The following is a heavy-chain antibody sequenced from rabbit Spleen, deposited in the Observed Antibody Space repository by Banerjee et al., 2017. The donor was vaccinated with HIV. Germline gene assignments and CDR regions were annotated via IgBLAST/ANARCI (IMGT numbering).Heavy chain of an antibody. J-gene: IGHJ4*02. V-gene: IGHV1S40*01. CDR1: GLDFSSNA. CDR3: ARDRAGNSGIYLSF. D-gene: IGHD4-2*01. Sequence: QSLEESGGDLVKPGASLTLTCTASGLDFSSNAMCWVRQAPGKGLEWIACIAADSSGRAYYASWAKGRFTISKTSSTTVTLQMTSLTAADTATYFCARDRAGNSGIYLSFWGPGTLVTVS. CDR2: IAADSSGRA.